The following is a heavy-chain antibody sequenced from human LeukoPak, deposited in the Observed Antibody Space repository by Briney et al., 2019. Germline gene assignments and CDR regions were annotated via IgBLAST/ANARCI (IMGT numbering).Heavy chain of an antibody. J-gene: IGHJ4*02. D-gene: IGHD2-2*01. Sequence: GGSLRLSCAASGLTFSSYSMNWVRQAPGKGLEWVSSISGSSSYIYYADSVKGRFTISRDNAKNSLYLQMNSLRAEDTAVYYCARDRRDCSSTSCRDYWGQGTLVTVSS. V-gene: IGHV3-21*01. CDR3: ARDRRDCSSTSCRDY. CDR2: ISGSSSYI. CDR1: GLTFSSYS.